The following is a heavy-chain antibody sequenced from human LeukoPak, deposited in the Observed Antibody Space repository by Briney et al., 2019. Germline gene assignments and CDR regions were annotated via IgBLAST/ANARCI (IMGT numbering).Heavy chain of an antibody. CDR1: GFTFSSYS. J-gene: IGHJ4*02. V-gene: IGHV3-21*01. CDR3: TRGYYDSSGYYPL. Sequence: GGSRRLSCASAGFTFSSYSMNWGRQAPGKVLEGVASISSSSSYIYYADSVKGRFTISRDNPKTSLYLQMTSLRAEAPAVYSCTRGYYDSSGYYPLWGQGTLVTVSS. CDR2: ISSSSSYI. D-gene: IGHD3-22*01.